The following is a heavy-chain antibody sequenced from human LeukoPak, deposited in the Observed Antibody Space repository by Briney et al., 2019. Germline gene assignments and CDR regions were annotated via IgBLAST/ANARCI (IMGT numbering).Heavy chain of an antibody. J-gene: IGHJ5*02. CDR3: AGGSAARPGWFDP. D-gene: IGHD6-6*01. CDR2: INAGNGNT. CDR1: GYTFTSYA. Sequence: ASVTVSCTASGYTFTSYAMHWVRQAPGQRLEWMGWINAGNGNTKYSQKFQGRVTITRDTSASTAYMELSSLRSEDTAVYYCAGGSAARPGWFDPWGQGTLVTVSS. V-gene: IGHV1-3*01.